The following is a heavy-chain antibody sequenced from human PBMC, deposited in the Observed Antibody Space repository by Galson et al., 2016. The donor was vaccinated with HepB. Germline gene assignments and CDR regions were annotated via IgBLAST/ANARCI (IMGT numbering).Heavy chain of an antibody. CDR1: AYTFSYYA. CDR2: VSGSGEHT. D-gene: IGHD3-22*01. V-gene: IGHV3-23*01. CDR3: ASADYYDNRGYLDS. J-gene: IGHJ4*02. Sequence: SLRLSCAASAYTFSYYAMTWVRQAPGKGLEWVSTVSGSGEHTFYADSVRGRFTISRDNSKGTVLLQMHSLRADDTAVYYCASADYYDNRGYLDSWGQGTRGTVSS.